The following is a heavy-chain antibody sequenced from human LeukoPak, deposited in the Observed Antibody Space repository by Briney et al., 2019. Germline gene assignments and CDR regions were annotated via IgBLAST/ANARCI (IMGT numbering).Heavy chain of an antibody. CDR1: GFTFSSYS. CDR2: ISSSSSYI. CDR3: ARDPFWSGYYYYYYYMDV. J-gene: IGHJ6*03. D-gene: IGHD3-3*01. Sequence: GGSLRLSCAASGFTFSSYSMNWVRQAPGKGLEWVSSISSSSSYIYYADSVKGRFTISRDNSKNTLYLQMNSLRAEDTAVYYCARDPFWSGYYYYYYYMDVWGKGTTVTVSS. V-gene: IGHV3-21*01.